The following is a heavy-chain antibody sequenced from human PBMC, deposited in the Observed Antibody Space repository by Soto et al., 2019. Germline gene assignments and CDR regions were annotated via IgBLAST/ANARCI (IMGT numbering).Heavy chain of an antibody. CDR3: ARGESYAGYLGFDY. J-gene: IGHJ4*02. CDR2: IYYSGST. CDR1: GGSISRYY. Sequence: PSETLSLTCTVSGGSISRYYWSWIRQPPGKGLEWIGYIYYSGSTNYNPSLKSRVTISVDTSKNQFSLKLSSVTAADTAVYYCARGESYAGYLGFDYWGQGTLVTVSS. D-gene: IGHD3-9*01. V-gene: IGHV4-59*12.